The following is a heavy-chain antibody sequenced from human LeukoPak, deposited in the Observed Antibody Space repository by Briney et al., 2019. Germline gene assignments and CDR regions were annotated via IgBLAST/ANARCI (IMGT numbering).Heavy chain of an antibody. Sequence: ASVKVSCKAAGYTFTSYGISWVRQAPGQGIEWMGWISAYNGNTNYAQKLQGRVTMTTDTSTSTAYMELRSLRTDDTAVYYCARVADYSSGWRRWFDPWGQGTLVTVSS. D-gene: IGHD6-19*01. V-gene: IGHV1-18*01. CDR2: ISAYNGNT. CDR1: GYTFTSYG. J-gene: IGHJ5*02. CDR3: ARVADYSSGWRRWFDP.